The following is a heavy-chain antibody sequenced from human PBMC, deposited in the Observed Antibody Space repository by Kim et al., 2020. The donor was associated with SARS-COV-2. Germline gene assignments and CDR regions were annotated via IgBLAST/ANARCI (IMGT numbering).Heavy chain of an antibody. J-gene: IGHJ4*02. V-gene: IGHV3-21*01. Sequence: AESVKGRFTISRDNAKNSLYLQMNSLRAEDTAVYYCARDRSSVAGYYFDYWGQGTLVTVSS. CDR3: ARDRSSVAGYYFDY. D-gene: IGHD6-19*01.